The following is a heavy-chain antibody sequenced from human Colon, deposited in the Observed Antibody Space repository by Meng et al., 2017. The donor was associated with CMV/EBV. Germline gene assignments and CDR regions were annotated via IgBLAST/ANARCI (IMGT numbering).Heavy chain of an antibody. Sequence: GGSLRLSCAASGFTFSTFAMTWVRQAPGKGLEWVSAISGSGGTTFYADSVKGRFTVSRDNSKSALYLHMNSLRVEDTAVYYCVREGYYGAWGQGTLVTVSS. CDR2: ISGSGGTT. J-gene: IGHJ5*02. D-gene: IGHD3-10*01. V-gene: IGHV3-23*01. CDR1: GFTFSTFA. CDR3: VREGYYGA.